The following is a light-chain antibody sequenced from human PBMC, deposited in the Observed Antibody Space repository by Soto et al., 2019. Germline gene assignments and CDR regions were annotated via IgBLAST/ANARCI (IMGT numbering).Light chain of an antibody. CDR1: QSVSSN. CDR3: QPYNTWPPLIP. Sequence: EIVLTQKTATLSVSPGERATLSCRASQSVSSNLAWYQQKPGQAPRLLIYGASTRATGIPARFSGSGSGTEFTLTISSLQSEDFAVYHCQPYNTWPPLIPFGQGTLLEIK. CDR2: GAS. J-gene: IGKJ5*01. V-gene: IGKV3-15*01.